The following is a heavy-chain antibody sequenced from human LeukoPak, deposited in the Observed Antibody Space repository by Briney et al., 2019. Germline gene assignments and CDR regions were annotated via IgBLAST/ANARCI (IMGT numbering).Heavy chain of an antibody. V-gene: IGHV4-34*01. CDR1: GGSFSGYY. CDR3: ARLEGTDYYDRGGDWFDP. Sequence: PSETLSLTCAVYGGSFSGYYWSWIRQPPGKGLEWIGEINHSGSTNYNPSLKSPVTISVDTSRNQFSLKLSSVTAADTAVYYCARLEGTDYYDRGGDWFDPWGQGTPVTVSS. D-gene: IGHD3-22*01. CDR2: INHSGST. J-gene: IGHJ5*02.